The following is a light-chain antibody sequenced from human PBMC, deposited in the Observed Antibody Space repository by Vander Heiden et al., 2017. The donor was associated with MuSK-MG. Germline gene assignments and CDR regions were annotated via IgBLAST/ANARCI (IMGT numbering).Light chain of an antibody. J-gene: IGLJ1*01. CDR2: DVS. CDR1: SSDVGGYTY. Sequence: QSALTQPPSASGSPGQSVTISCTGTSSDVGGYTYVSWYQQHPGKAPKLMIYDVSTRPSGVPDRFSGSKSGNTASLTVSGLQAEDEADYYCSSYAGSNNYVFGTGTKVPVL. V-gene: IGLV2-8*01. CDR3: SSYAGSNNYV.